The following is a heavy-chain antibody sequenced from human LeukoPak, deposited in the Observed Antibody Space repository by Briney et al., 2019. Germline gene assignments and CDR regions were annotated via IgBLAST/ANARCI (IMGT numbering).Heavy chain of an antibody. CDR1: GYTFTGYA. D-gene: IGHD2-2*01. Sequence: ASVKVSCKASGYTFTGYAMHWVRQAPGQRLEWMGWINAGNGNTKYSQKFQGRVTITRDTSASTAYMELSSLRSEDTAMYYCARHVGTLLRGYCASTSCRFDPWGQGTLVTVSS. CDR2: INAGNGNT. V-gene: IGHV1-3*01. CDR3: ARHVGTLLRGYCASTSCRFDP. J-gene: IGHJ5*02.